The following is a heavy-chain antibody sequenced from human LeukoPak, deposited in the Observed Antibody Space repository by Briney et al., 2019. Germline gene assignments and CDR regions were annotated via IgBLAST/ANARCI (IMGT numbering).Heavy chain of an antibody. CDR1: GGSISSYY. D-gene: IGHD5-24*01. Sequence: PSETLSLTCTVSGGSISSYYWSWIRQPPGKGLEWIGYIYYSGSTNYNPSLKSRVTISVDTSKNQFSLKLSSVTAADTAVYYCARARRDGYNWDYWGKGTLVTVSS. CDR3: ARARRDGYNWDY. V-gene: IGHV4-59*01. CDR2: IYYSGST. J-gene: IGHJ4*02.